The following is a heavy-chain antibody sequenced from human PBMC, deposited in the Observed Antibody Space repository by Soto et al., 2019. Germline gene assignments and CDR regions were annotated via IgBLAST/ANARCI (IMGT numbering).Heavy chain of an antibody. CDR1: GFTFTSSA. V-gene: IGHV1-58*01. CDR2: IVVGSGNT. J-gene: IGHJ4*02. D-gene: IGHD1-26*01. CDR3: AADKGSGSYYDY. Sequence: ASVKVSCKASGFTFTSSAVQWVRQARGQRLEWIGWIVVGSGNTNYAQKFQERVTITRDMSTSTAYMELSSLRSEDTAVYYCAADKGSGSYYDYWGQGTLVTVSS.